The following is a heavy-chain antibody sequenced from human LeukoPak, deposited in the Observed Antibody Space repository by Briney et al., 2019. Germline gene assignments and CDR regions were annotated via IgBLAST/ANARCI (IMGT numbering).Heavy chain of an antibody. CDR2: INHSGST. J-gene: IGHJ4*02. CDR1: GGSFSGYY. Sequence: SETLSLTCAVYGGSFSGYYWSWIRQPPGKGLERIGEINHSGSTNYNPSLKSRVTISVDTSKNQFSLKLSSVTAADTAVYYCARGVEQWLVPHYFDYWGQGTLVTVSS. D-gene: IGHD6-19*01. V-gene: IGHV4-34*01. CDR3: ARGVEQWLVPHYFDY.